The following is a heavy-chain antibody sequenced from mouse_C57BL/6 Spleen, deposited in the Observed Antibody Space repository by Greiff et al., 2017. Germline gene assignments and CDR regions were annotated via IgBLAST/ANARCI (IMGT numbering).Heavy chain of an antibody. CDR1: GFTFSSYG. CDR3: ARRDYGSSFDV. D-gene: IGHD1-1*01. V-gene: IGHV5-6*01. CDR2: ISSGGSYT. Sequence: EVQRVESGGDLVKPGGSLKLSCAASGFTFSSYGMSWVRQTPDKRLEWVATISSGGSYTYYPDSVKGRFTISRDNAKNTLYLQMSSLKSEDTAMYYCARRDYGSSFDVWGTGTTVTVSS. J-gene: IGHJ1*03.